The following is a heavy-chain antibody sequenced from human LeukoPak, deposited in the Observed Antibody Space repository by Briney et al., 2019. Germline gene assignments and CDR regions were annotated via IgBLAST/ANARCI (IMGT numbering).Heavy chain of an antibody. CDR1: GFTFSSYA. CDR3: AKDQGKQWLVLDY. J-gene: IGHJ4*02. V-gene: IGHV3-30*18. CDR2: ISYDGSNK. D-gene: IGHD6-19*01. Sequence: GGSLRLSCAASGFTFSSYAMSWVRQAPGKGLEWVAVISYDGSNKYYADSVKGRFTISRDNSKNTLYLQMNSLRAEDTAVYYCAKDQGKQWLVLDYWGQGTLVTVSS.